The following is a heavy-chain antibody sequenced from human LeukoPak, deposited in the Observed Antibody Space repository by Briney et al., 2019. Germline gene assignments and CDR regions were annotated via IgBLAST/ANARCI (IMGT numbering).Heavy chain of an antibody. D-gene: IGHD3-10*01. V-gene: IGHV4-39*01. J-gene: IGHJ4*02. CDR2: TYYSGSL. CDR1: GGSVTDRNCY. Sequence: PSETLSLTCTVSGGSVTDRNCYWAWIRQPPGKGLEWIGRTYYSGSLYYNPSLRSRVTISVATSKNQFSLKLSSVTAEDTAVYFCAGLTYGLTMFDNWGQGILVTVSS. CDR3: AGLTYGLTMFDN.